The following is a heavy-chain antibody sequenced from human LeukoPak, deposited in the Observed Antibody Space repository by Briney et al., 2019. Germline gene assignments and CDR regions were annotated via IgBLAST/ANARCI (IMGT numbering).Heavy chain of an antibody. CDR2: IYYSGST. D-gene: IGHD2-21*02. J-gene: IGHJ4*02. CDR3: ARGAYCGGDCYYFDY. V-gene: IGHV4-39*07. Sequence: SETLSLTCTVSGGSISSSSYYWGWIRQPPGKGLEWIGSIYYSGSTYYNPSLKSRVTISVDTSKNQFSLKLSSVTAADTAVYYCARGAYCGGDCYYFDYWGQGTLVTVSS. CDR1: GGSISSSSYY.